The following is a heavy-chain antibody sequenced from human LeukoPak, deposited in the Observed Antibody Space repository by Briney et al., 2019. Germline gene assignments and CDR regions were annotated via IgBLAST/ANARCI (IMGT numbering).Heavy chain of an antibody. CDR1: GGSFSDYY. CDR2: INPSGNT. CDR3: ASGSDDSAYLYV. J-gene: IGHJ4*02. D-gene: IGHD2/OR15-2a*01. V-gene: IGHV4-34*01. Sequence: SETLSLTCGFSGGSFSDYYWSWIRQPPGKGLEWIGEINPSGNTNYIPSLKSRVTISVDTSKNHFSLKLRSVTAADTAVYYCASGSDDSAYLYVWGQGTLVTVSS.